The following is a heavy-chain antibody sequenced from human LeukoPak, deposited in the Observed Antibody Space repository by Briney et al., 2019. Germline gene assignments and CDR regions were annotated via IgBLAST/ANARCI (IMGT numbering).Heavy chain of an antibody. Sequence: SETLSLTCTVSGGSISSSSYYWGWIRQPPGKGLEWIGSIYYSGSTHYNPSLKSRVTISVDTSKNQFSLKLSSVTAADTAVYYCARLSLRPAARWYFDLWGRGTLVTVSS. D-gene: IGHD2-2*01. CDR3: ARLSLRPAARWYFDL. CDR1: GGSISSSSYY. CDR2: IYYSGST. J-gene: IGHJ2*01. V-gene: IGHV4-39*01.